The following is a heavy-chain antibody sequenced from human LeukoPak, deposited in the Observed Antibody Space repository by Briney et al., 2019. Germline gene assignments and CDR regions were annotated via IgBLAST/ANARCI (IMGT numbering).Heavy chain of an antibody. V-gene: IGHV1-69*13. D-gene: IGHD6-19*01. CDR2: IIPIFGTA. J-gene: IGHJ4*02. CDR3: ARGLQWLPRY. Sequence: ASVKVSCKASGGTFSSYAISWVRQAPGQGLEWMGGIIPIFGTANYAQKFQSRVTITADESTSTAYMELSSLRSEDTAVYYCARGLQWLPRYWGQGTLVTVSS. CDR1: GGTFSSYA.